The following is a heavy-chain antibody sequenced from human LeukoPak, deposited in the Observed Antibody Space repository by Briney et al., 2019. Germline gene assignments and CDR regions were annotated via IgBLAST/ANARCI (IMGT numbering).Heavy chain of an antibody. CDR3: ARGLGTVVALGSQESDDALDI. CDR2: MTPLCGPE. CDR1: GRTLRRYA. D-gene: IGHD4-23*01. J-gene: IGHJ3*02. Sequence: SVNVSCKASGRTLRRYAIRWVRQARAQALEWMGGMTPLCGPEHYAQKFQDRLTINADNPTRTVYVALKSLSSDDTAMYYRARGLGTVVALGSQESDDALDIWDQGTMVTVSS. V-gene: IGHV1-69*06.